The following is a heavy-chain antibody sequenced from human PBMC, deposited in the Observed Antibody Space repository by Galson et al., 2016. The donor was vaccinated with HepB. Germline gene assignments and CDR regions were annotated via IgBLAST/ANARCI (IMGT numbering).Heavy chain of an antibody. CDR1: DAPISFTNW. J-gene: IGHJ4*02. CDR2: MHHGGSS. D-gene: IGHD1/OR15-1a*01. Sequence: SETLSLTCAVSDAPISFTNWWSWVRQPPGEGLEWIGEMHHGGSSHYNPPLQSRVTISLDISKNQFSLQLSSVTAADTAVYFCARHLTTPGTRGFDSWGRGKLVTVSS. CDR3: ARHLTTPGTRGFDS. V-gene: IGHV4-4*02.